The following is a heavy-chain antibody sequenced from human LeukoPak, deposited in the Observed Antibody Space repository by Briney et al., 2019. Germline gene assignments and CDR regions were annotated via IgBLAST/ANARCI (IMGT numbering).Heavy chain of an antibody. V-gene: IGHV4-4*02. J-gene: IGHJ4*02. CDR2: IYHSGSP. D-gene: IGHD1-1*01. CDR1: GGSISSNNW. Sequence: SETLSLTCTVSGGSISSNNWWGWVRQPPGKGLEWIGEIYHSGSPNYNPSLKSRVTISVDKSRNHFSLNLSSVTAADTAVYHCARVNINNWHSCDYWGQGTLVTVSS. CDR3: ARVNINNWHSCDY.